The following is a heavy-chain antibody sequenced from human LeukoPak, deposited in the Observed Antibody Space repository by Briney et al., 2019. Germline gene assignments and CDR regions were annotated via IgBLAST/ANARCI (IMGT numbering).Heavy chain of an antibody. CDR2: ISYSGST. D-gene: IGHD2-8*01. CDR1: GGSISSRNFC. Sequence: SETLSLTCTVSGGSISSRNFCWGWLRQAPGKGLDWIGSISYSGSTSYSPSLKSRLTISMDTPKNQFSLNLNSVTAADTAVYYCASATLSSLNWFDPWGQGALVTVSS. CDR3: ASATLSSLNWFDP. V-gene: IGHV4-39*01. J-gene: IGHJ5*02.